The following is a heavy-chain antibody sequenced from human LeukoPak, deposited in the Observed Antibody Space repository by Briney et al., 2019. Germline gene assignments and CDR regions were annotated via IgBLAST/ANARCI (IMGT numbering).Heavy chain of an antibody. CDR1: GFTFSGSA. J-gene: IGHJ4*02. CDR3: AKDLGWRWLQFGFDY. V-gene: IGHV3-73*01. CDR2: IRSKANSYAT. Sequence: GGSLRLSCAASGFTFSGSAMHWVRQASGKGLEWVGRIRSKANSYATAYAASVKGRFTISRDDSKNTAYLQMNSLKTEDTAVYYCAKDLGWRWLQFGFDYWGQGTLVTVSS. D-gene: IGHD5-24*01.